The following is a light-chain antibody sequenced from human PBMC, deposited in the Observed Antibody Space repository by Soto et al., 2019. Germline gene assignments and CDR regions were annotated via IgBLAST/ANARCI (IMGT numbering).Light chain of an antibody. J-gene: IGLJ2*01. CDR3: AAWDASGKGVI. Sequence: QSVLTQPPSASGVPGQRVTISCSGSSSNIGGNPVTWYQHLPGTAPKLLIYRSYQRPSGVPDRVSGCTTGTSASLAIIGLQSEDDAAYYCAAWDASGKGVIFGGGTKLTVL. V-gene: IGLV1-44*01. CDR2: RSY. CDR1: SSNIGGNP.